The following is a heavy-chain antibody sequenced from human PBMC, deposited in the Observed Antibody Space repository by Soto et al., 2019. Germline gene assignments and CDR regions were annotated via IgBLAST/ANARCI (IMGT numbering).Heavy chain of an antibody. D-gene: IGHD3-16*01. J-gene: IGHJ4*02. CDR2: IYPGDSET. V-gene: IGHV5-51*01. CDR3: ARLLDSWGEPHYFDS. Sequence: GESLKISCQTSGYTFSSDWIGWVRQMPGKGLEWMGIIYPGDSETRYSPSFQGQVTISSDRSLNTAYLQWTSLQASDTAMYYRARLLDSWGEPHYFDSWGQGTMVPAPQ. CDR1: GYTFSSDW.